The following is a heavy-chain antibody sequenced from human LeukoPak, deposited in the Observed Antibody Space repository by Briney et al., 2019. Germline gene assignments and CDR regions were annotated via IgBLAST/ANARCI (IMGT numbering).Heavy chain of an antibody. V-gene: IGHV3-7*01. Sequence: PGGSLRLSCVASGFTFSSYWMSWVRQAPGKGLEWVANIKQDGSEKYYVDSVKGRFTISRDNAKNSLYLQMNSLRAEDTAVYYCARDRYSGSYCDYWGQGTLVTVSS. CDR1: GFTFSSYW. CDR2: IKQDGSEK. D-gene: IGHD1-26*01. J-gene: IGHJ4*02. CDR3: ARDRYSGSYCDY.